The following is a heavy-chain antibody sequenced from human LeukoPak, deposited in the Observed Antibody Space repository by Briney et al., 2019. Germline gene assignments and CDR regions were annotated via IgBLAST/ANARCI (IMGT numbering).Heavy chain of an antibody. V-gene: IGHV4-38-2*01. Sequence: SETLSLTCAVSGYSISSGYYWGWIRQPPGKGLEWIGSIYHSGSTYYNPSLKSRVTISVDTSKNQFSLKLSSVTAADTAVYYCARYRESNYVPNFDYWGQGTLVTVSP. CDR1: GYSISSGYY. D-gene: IGHD4-11*01. J-gene: IGHJ4*02. CDR3: ARYRESNYVPNFDY. CDR2: IYHSGST.